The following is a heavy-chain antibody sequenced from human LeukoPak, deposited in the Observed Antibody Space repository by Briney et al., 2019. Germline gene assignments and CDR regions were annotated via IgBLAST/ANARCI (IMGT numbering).Heavy chain of an antibody. J-gene: IGHJ1*01. CDR2: IIPIFGTA. D-gene: IGHD2-2*01. V-gene: IGHV1-69*13. CDR3: ASPEGTYRSSTSCYSEYFQH. CDR1: GGTFSSYA. Sequence: SVKVSCKASGGTFSSYAISWVRQAPGQGLEWMGGIIPIFGTANYAQKFQGRVTITADESTSTAYMELSSLRSEDTAVYYCASPEGTYRSSTSCYSEYFQHWGQGTLVTVSS.